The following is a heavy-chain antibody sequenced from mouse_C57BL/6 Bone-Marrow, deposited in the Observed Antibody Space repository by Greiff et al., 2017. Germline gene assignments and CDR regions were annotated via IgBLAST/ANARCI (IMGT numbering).Heavy chain of an antibody. D-gene: IGHD1-1*01. Sequence: VQLVESGPGLVAPSQSLSITCTVSGFSLTSYAISWVRQPPGKGLEWLGVIWTGGGTNYNSDLKSRLSISKDNSKSQVFLKMNSLQTDDTARYYCARIYYGSSYEVGYWGQGTTLTVSS. CDR2: IWTGGGT. V-gene: IGHV2-9-1*01. CDR3: ARIYYGSSYEVGY. CDR1: GFSLTSYA. J-gene: IGHJ2*01.